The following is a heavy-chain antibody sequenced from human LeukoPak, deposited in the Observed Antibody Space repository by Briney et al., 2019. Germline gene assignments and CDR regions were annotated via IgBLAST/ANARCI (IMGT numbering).Heavy chain of an antibody. CDR1: GFTLSSYG. D-gene: IGHD4-11*01. J-gene: IGHJ4*02. CDR2: IWYDGSNK. CDR3: ANPPFYSFDY. V-gene: IGHV3-33*06. Sequence: PGGSLRLSCAASGFTLSSYGMHWVRQAPGKGLEWVAVIWYDGSNKYYADSVKGRFTISRDNSKNTLYLQMNSLRAEDTAVYYCANPPFYSFDYWGQGTLVTVSS.